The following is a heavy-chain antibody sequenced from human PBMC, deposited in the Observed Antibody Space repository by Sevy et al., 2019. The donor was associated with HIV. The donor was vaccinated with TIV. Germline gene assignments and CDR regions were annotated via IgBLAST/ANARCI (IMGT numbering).Heavy chain of an antibody. CDR1: GFTFNTYS. CDR2: ISSDGVNK. Sequence: GGSLRLSCSVSGFTFNTYSFHWVRQAPGMGLEWVSVISSDGVNKYYADSVRGRFTISRDNSKSTSYLQMSNLRAGDTGVYYCARGGILVEGDDRTTPFDFWGQGTLVTVSS. CDR3: ARGGILVEGDDRTTPFDF. V-gene: IGHV3-30-3*01. D-gene: IGHD2-15*01. J-gene: IGHJ4*02.